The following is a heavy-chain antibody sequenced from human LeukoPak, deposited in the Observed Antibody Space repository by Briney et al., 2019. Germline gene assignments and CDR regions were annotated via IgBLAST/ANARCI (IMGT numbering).Heavy chain of an antibody. CDR1: GGSISSYY. CDR2: IYYSGST. CDR3: ARAEEGMATGY. V-gene: IGHV4-59*01. J-gene: IGHJ4*02. D-gene: IGHD5-24*01. Sequence: SETLSLTCTVSGGSISSYYWSWIRQPPGKGLEWIGYIYYSGSTNYNPSLKSRVTISVDTSKNQFSLKLSHVTAADTAVYYCARAEEGMATGYWGQGTLVTVSS.